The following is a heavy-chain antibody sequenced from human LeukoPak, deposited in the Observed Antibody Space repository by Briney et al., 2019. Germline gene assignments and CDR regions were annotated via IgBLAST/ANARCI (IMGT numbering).Heavy chain of an antibody. CDR2: IYHVGTT. Sequence: SETLSLTCIVSGYSISSGYFWGWVRQPPGKGLEWIGSIYHVGTTHYNPSLKSRVTISVDTSKNQFSLKLSSVTAADTAVYYCASVVRGVLYWGQGTLVTVSS. J-gene: IGHJ4*02. V-gene: IGHV4-38-2*02. D-gene: IGHD3-10*01. CDR1: GYSISSGYF. CDR3: ASVVRGVLY.